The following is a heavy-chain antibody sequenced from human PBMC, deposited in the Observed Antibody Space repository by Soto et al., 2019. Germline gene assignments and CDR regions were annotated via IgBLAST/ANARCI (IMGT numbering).Heavy chain of an antibody. CDR1: GGSISSSSYY. Sequence: SETLSLTCTVSGGSISSSSYYWGWIRQPPGKGLEWIGSIYYSGSTYYNPSLKSRVTISVDTSKNQFSLKLSSVTAADTAVYYCARRSKRWSGAYYYYGMDVWGQGTTVTVSS. D-gene: IGHD3-3*01. J-gene: IGHJ6*02. V-gene: IGHV4-39*01. CDR3: ARRSKRWSGAYYYYGMDV. CDR2: IYYSGST.